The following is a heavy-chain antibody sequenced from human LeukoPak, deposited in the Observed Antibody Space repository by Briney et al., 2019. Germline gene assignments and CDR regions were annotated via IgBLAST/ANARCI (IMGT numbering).Heavy chain of an antibody. J-gene: IGHJ4*02. CDR2: ISYDGSNK. CDR1: GFTFSSYA. V-gene: IGHV3-30*04. D-gene: IGHD3-9*01. Sequence: GGSLRLSCAASGFTFSSYAMHWVRQAPGKGLEWVAVISYDGSNKYYADSVKGRFTISRDNSKNTLYLQMNSLRAEDTAVYYCASPVVYDILTGYYFDYWGQGTLVTVSS. CDR3: ASPVVYDILTGYYFDY.